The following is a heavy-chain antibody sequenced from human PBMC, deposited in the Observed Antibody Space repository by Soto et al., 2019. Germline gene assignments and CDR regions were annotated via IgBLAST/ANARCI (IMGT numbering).Heavy chain of an antibody. V-gene: IGHV4-34*01. CDR1: SGSFSGYY. J-gene: IGHJ4*02. CDR2: NTHGGST. CDR3: ARGRLFLTTSGLAITYFDY. Sequence: SETLSLTCAVYSGSFSGYYYSWIRQSPGKGLEWIGENTHGGSTTYSPSLKSRVTMSLDTSKNQLSLNMTSMTAADTAVYYCARGRLFLTTSGLAITYFDYWGQGTLVTVSS. D-gene: IGHD3-3*01.